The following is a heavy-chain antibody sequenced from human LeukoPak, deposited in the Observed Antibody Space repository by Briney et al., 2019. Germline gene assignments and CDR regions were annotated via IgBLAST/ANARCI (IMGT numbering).Heavy chain of an antibody. J-gene: IGHJ6*03. CDR1: GFTFDDYG. CDR2: INWNGGST. CDR3: ARERFYYYYMDV. Sequence: PGGSLRLSCAASGFTFDDYGMSWVRQAPGKGLEWVSGINWNGGSTGYADSVKGRFTISRDNAKNTLYLQMNSLRAEDTAVYYCARERFYYYYMDVWGKGTTVTVSS. V-gene: IGHV3-20*04.